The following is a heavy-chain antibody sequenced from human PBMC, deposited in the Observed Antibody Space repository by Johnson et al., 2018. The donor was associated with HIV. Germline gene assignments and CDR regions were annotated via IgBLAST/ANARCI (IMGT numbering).Heavy chain of an antibody. V-gene: IGHV3-11*04. Sequence: QVQLVESGGRLVQPGGSLGLSCVTYGFTFSNYWMSWVRQAPGKGLEWVSYISSSGITIYYADSVKGRFTISRDNAKNSLYLQMNSLRAEDTSVYYCARGQLDNAFDIWGQGTMVTVFS. D-gene: IGHD6-13*01. CDR1: GFTFSNYW. CDR3: ARGQLDNAFDI. CDR2: ISSSGITI. J-gene: IGHJ3*02.